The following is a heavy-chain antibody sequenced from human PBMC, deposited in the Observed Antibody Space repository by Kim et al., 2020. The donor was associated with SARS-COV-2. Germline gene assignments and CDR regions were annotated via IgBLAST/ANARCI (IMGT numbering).Heavy chain of an antibody. CDR3: ARVGCSSTSCYAYFDY. D-gene: IGHD2-2*01. Sequence: KFQGRCTMTRDTSTSTVYMELSSLRSEDTAVYYCARVGCSSTSCYAYFDYWGQGTLVTVSS. V-gene: IGHV1-46*01. J-gene: IGHJ4*02.